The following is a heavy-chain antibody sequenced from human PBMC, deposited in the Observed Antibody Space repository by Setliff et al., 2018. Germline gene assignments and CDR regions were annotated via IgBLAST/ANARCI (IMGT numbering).Heavy chain of an antibody. CDR2: INPNGDRT. V-gene: IGHV1-46*03. CDR3: ARDRVDNSWSGTSITAPHDAFDI. J-gene: IGHJ3*02. Sequence: WASVKVSCNTAGFTFTTFYIHWVRQPPGQGLEWMMMINPNGDRTTYSQQFQGRVTMTRDTSTSTVYMEVSSLRPEDAAGYFCARDRVDNSWSGTSITAPHDAFDIWGQGTLVTVSS. CDR1: GFTFTTFY. D-gene: IGHD3-3*01.